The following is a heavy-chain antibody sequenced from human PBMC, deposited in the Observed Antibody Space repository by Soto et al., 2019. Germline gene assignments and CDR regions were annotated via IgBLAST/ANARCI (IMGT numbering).Heavy chain of an antibody. CDR3: AKRRYYDSSGYSALGY. D-gene: IGHD3-22*01. CDR1: GFTFSSYA. J-gene: IGHJ4*02. Sequence: PGGSLRLSCAASGFTFSSYAMSWVRQAPGKGLEWVSAISGSGGSTYYADSVKGRFTISRDNSKNTLYLQMNSLRAEDTAVYYCAKRRYYDSSGYSALGYWGQGTLVTVS. V-gene: IGHV3-23*01. CDR2: ISGSGGST.